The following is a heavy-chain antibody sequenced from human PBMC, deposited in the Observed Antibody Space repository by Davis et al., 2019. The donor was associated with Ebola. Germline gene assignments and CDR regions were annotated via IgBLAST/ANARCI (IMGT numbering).Heavy chain of an antibody. CDR2: IYYSGST. V-gene: IGHV4-39*07. J-gene: IGHJ4*02. CDR3: ARYPRGYSYGLIDY. CDR1: GGSISSSSYY. D-gene: IGHD5-18*01. Sequence: MPGGSLRLSCTVSGGSISSSSYYWGWIRQPPGKGLEWIGSIYYSGSTNYNPSLKSRVTISVDKSKNQFSLKLSSVTAADTAVYYCARYPRGYSYGLIDYWGQGTLVTVSS.